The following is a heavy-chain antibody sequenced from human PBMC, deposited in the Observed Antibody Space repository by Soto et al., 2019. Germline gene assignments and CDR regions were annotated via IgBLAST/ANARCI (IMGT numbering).Heavy chain of an antibody. Sequence: QVQLVESGGGVVQPGRSLRLSCAASGFTFSSYAMQWVRRAPGKGLEWMAVMSYDGSNKYYADSVKGRFTISRDNSKNKLYLQMNSLRPEDTALYYCARDGGAYWGQGTLVIVSS. D-gene: IGHD3-16*01. V-gene: IGHV3-30-3*01. CDR2: MSYDGSNK. CDR3: ARDGGAY. CDR1: GFTFSSYA. J-gene: IGHJ4*02.